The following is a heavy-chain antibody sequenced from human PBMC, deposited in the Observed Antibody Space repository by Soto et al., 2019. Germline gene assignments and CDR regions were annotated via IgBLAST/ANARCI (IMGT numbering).Heavy chain of an antibody. Sequence: PGESLQISCKGSGYSFTSYWIGWVRQMPGKGLESMGIIYPDDSDTRYSPSFQGQVTISADKSISTAYLQWSSLKASDTAMYYCARTAAAGKYYYGMDVWGQGTTVTVSS. CDR3: ARTAAAGKYYYGMDV. CDR1: GYSFTSYW. D-gene: IGHD6-13*01. V-gene: IGHV5-51*01. CDR2: IYPDDSDT. J-gene: IGHJ6*02.